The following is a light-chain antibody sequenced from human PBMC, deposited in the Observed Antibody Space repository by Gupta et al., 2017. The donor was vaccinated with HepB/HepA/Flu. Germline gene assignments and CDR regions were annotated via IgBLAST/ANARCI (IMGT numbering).Light chain of an antibody. Sequence: DIQMTQSPSSLSASVGDRVTITCRASQSISTYLNWYQHKPGKAPNLLIYAASTFQSGVPSRFSGSGSGTDFTLTISSLQPEDFTTYYFHQGYQTPIRFGQGTRLEIK. CDR3: HQGYQTPIR. J-gene: IGKJ5*01. CDR1: QSISTY. V-gene: IGKV1-39*01. CDR2: AAS.